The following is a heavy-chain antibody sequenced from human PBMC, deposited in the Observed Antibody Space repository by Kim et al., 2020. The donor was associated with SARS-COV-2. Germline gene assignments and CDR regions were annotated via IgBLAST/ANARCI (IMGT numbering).Heavy chain of an antibody. V-gene: IGHV1-46*01. CDR2: INPSSGKP. Sequence: ASVKVSCKASGYTFTSNYLVWVRRAPVQGLEWMGIINPSSGKPTYAQKFQGRVTMTTDTSTSIAYMELSSLTSGDTAVYYCARDSGQPGDAADGYIRNWGQGTLVTVSS. D-gene: IGHD5-12*01. CDR3: ARDSGQPGDAADGYIRN. CDR1: GYTFTSNY. J-gene: IGHJ4*02.